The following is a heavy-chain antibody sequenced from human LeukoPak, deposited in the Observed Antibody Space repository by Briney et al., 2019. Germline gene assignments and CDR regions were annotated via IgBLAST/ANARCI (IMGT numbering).Heavy chain of an antibody. CDR2: INHSGST. Sequence: SETLSLTCAVYGGSFSGYYWSWIRQPPGKGLEWIGEINHSGSTNYNPSLKSRVTISVDTSKNQFSLKLSSVTAADTAVYYCARGEYYYDSRGVSFDYWGQGALVTVSS. D-gene: IGHD3-22*01. CDR1: GGSFSGYY. CDR3: ARGEYYYDSRGVSFDY. J-gene: IGHJ4*02. V-gene: IGHV4-34*01.